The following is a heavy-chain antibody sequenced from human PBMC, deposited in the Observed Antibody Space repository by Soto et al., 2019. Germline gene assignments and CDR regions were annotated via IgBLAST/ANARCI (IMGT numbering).Heavy chain of an antibody. CDR3: ARGDYAKAFDI. J-gene: IGHJ3*02. CDR1: GYSISSSNW. V-gene: IGHV4-28*03. CDR2: IYYSGSA. D-gene: IGHD2-2*01. Sequence: QVQLQESGPGLVKPSDTLSLICAVSGYSISSSNWWGWIRQPPGKGLEWIGNIYYSGSAYYNPSLKSRVTMSVDTSKNQFSLTLTSVTAVDTAVEYCARGDYAKAFDIWGQGTTVTVSS.